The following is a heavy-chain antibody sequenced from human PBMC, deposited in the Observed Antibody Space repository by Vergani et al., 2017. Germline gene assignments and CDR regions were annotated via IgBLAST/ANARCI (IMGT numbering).Heavy chain of an antibody. V-gene: IGHV3-11*04. D-gene: IGHD1-14*01. J-gene: IGHJ6*03. CDR3: AKNRSISKTGHFYTRTV. Sequence: LEESGGGSVKPGGSLRLSCAASGFKFSDHYMSWIRQAPGKGLEWVSHISPGASTVSYTDSVTGRFTVSRDNDNNTLTLDMTTLRGEDTAIYYCAKNRSISKTGHFYTRTVWGKGTTVTV. CDR2: ISPGASTV. CDR1: GFKFSDHY.